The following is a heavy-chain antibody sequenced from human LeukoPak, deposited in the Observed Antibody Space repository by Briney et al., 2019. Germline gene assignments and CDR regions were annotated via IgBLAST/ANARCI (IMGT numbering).Heavy chain of an antibody. CDR2: IYYSGST. CDR1: GVSISSGGYY. V-gene: IGHV4-31*03. CDR3: ARGESYSSGWYNWFDP. D-gene: IGHD6-19*01. J-gene: IGHJ5*02. Sequence: SETLSLTCTVSGVSISSGGYYWNWIRQHPGKGLEWIGYIYYSGSTYYNPSLKSRVTISVDTSKNQFSLKLSSVTAADTAVYYCARGESYSSGWYNWFDPWGQGTLVTVSS.